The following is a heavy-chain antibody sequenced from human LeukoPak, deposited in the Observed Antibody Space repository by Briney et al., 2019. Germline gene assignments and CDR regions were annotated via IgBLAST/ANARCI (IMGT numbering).Heavy chain of an antibody. CDR3: ATVGGSGSYYYYYGMDV. D-gene: IGHD3-10*01. Sequence: ASVKVSCKVSGYTLTELSMHWVRQAPGKGLEWMGGFDPEDGETIYAQKFQGRVTMTEDTFTDTAYMELSSLRSEDTAVYYCATVGGSGSYYYYYGMDVWGQGTTVTVSS. CDR2: FDPEDGET. CDR1: GYTLTELS. J-gene: IGHJ6*02. V-gene: IGHV1-24*01.